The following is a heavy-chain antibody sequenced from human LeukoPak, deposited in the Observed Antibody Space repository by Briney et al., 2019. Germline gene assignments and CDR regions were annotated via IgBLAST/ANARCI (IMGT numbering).Heavy chain of an antibody. D-gene: IGHD3-3*01. J-gene: IGHJ5*02. CDR2: ISWNSGSI. CDR1: GFTFDDYA. CDR3: AKDVLAFRVVTSNWFDP. V-gene: IGHV3-9*01. Sequence: GGSLRLSCAASGFTFDDYAMHWVRQAPGKGLEWVSGISWNSGSIGYADSVKGRFTISRDNAKNSLYLQMNSLRAEDTALYYCAKDVLAFRVVTSNWFDPWGQGTLVTVSS.